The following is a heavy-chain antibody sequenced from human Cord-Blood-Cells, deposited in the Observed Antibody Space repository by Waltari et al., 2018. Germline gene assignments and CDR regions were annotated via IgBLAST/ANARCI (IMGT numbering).Heavy chain of an antibody. CDR1: GFTFSSYS. J-gene: IGHJ2*01. V-gene: IGHV3-21*01. D-gene: IGHD2-2*01. CDR3: ARMADCSSTSCYGTFNWYFDL. CDR2: ISSSSSYI. Sequence: EVQLVESGGGLVKPGGSLRLSCAASGFTFSSYSMNWVRQAPGKGLEWVSSISSSSSYIYYADSVKGRFTISRDNAKNSLYLQMNSLRAEDTAVYYCARMADCSSTSCYGTFNWYFDLWGRGTLVTVSS.